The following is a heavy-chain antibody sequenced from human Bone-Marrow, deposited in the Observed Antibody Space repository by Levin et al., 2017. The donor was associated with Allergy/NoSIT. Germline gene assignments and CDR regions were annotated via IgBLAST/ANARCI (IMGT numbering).Heavy chain of an antibody. CDR1: GFNFGDHA. D-gene: IGHD3-22*01. Sequence: GGSLRLSCAASGFNFGDHAMHWVRQGPGKGLQWVSGISWNGAIIGYADSLMGRFTISRDNAKNSLYLEIYSLRPEDTAFYYCGKDVSHYDTSGYIDYWGQGTLVTVSS. V-gene: IGHV3-9*01. CDR3: GKDVSHYDTSGYIDY. J-gene: IGHJ4*02. CDR2: ISWNGAII.